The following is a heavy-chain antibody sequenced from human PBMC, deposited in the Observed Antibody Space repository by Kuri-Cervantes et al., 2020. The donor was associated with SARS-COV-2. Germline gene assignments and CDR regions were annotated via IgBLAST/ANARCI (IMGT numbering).Heavy chain of an antibody. J-gene: IGHJ4*02. CDR3: ARGEGVGGLMVLFQWRGAGPLDF. CDR2: INPNSGGT. V-gene: IGHV1-2*02. CDR1: GYTFTDYY. Sequence: ASVKVSCKASGYTFTDYYMHWVRQAPGQGLEWMGWINPNSGGTNYAQKFQGRVAMTRDTSLSTAYMELGRLRSDDTAVYYCARGEGVGGLMVLFQWRGAGPLDFWGQGTLVTVSS. D-gene: IGHD3-16*01.